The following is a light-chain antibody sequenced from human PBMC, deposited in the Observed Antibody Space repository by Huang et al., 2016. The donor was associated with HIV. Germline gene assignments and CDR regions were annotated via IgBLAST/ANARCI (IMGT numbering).Light chain of an antibody. CDR1: QRVDTN. V-gene: IGKV3-15*01. CDR2: GAS. J-gene: IGKJ2*01. Sequence: EIVMTQSPATLSVSPGERASLSCRASQRVDTNVAWYQQKPAQAPRLLIYGASTRATGIPPRFSAFAAGTDFTLTISSLQSEDFAVYYCQQYNNWPYTFGQGTKLEIK. CDR3: QQYNNWPYT.